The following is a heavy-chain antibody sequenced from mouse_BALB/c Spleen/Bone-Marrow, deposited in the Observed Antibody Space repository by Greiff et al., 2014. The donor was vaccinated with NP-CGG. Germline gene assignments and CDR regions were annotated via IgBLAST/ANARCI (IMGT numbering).Heavy chain of an antibody. CDR2: IDPANGNT. CDR3: ARYYYGSSYFDY. V-gene: IGHV14-3*02. Sequence: SGAELVKPGASVKLSCTASGFNIKDTYMHWVKQRPEQGLEWIGRIDPANGNTKYDPKFQGKATITADTSSNTAYLQLSSLTSEDTAAYYCARYYYGSSYFDYWGQGTTLTVSS. D-gene: IGHD1-1*01. J-gene: IGHJ2*01. CDR1: GFNIKDTY.